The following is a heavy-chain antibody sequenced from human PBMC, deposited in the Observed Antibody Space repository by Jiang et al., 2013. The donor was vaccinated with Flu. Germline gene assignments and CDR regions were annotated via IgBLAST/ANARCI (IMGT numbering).Heavy chain of an antibody. J-gene: IGHJ1*01. Sequence: GFTFSDYYMSWDPPGYQGRGWSGVSYISSSGSTIYYADSVKGRFTISRDNAKNSLYLQMNSLRAEDTAVYYCARHFDHIGGWFVVLRHWGQGTLVTVSS. V-gene: IGHV3-11*01. CDR3: ARHFDHIGGWFVVLRH. D-gene: IGHD6-19*01. CDR1: GFTFSDYY. CDR2: ISSSGSTI.